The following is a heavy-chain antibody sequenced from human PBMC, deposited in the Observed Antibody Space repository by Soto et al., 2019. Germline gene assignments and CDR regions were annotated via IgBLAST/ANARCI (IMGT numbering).Heavy chain of an antibody. CDR3: ARVPSSSWFSPVDY. J-gene: IGHJ4*02. CDR1: GGSISSSSYY. CDR2: IYYSGST. Sequence: PSETLSLTCTVSGGSISSSSYYWGWIRQPPGKGLEWIGSIYYSGSTYYNPSLKSRVTISVDTSKNQFSLKLSSVTAEDTAVYYCARVPSSSWFSPVDYWGQGTLVTVSS. V-gene: IGHV4-39*01. D-gene: IGHD6-13*01.